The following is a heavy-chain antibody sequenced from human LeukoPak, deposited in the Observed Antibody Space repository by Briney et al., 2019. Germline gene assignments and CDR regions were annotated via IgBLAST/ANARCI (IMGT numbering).Heavy chain of an antibody. D-gene: IGHD3-3*01. CDR2: INTNTGNP. J-gene: IGHJ4*02. CDR3: ARAGITIFGVVSPTRIDY. Sequence: ASVKVSCKTSGYIFTSYAMNWVRQAPGQGLEWMGWINTNTGNPTYAQGFTGRFVFSLDTSVSTAYLQISSLKAEDTAVYYCARAGITIFGVVSPTRIDYWGQGTLVTVSS. CDR1: GYIFTSYA. V-gene: IGHV7-4-1*02.